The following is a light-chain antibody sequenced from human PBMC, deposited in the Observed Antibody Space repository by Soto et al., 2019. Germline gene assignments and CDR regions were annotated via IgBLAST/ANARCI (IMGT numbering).Light chain of an antibody. Sequence: EIVMTQSPATLSVSPGERATISCRASQSVSSNLAWYHQKPGQAPRLLIYGASTRATGIPSRFSGSGSGTEFTLTISSLQSEDFAVYYCQQYNNWPPWTFGQWNKVDIK. CDR1: QSVSSN. CDR3: QQYNNWPPWT. V-gene: IGKV3-15*01. J-gene: IGKJ1*01. CDR2: GAS.